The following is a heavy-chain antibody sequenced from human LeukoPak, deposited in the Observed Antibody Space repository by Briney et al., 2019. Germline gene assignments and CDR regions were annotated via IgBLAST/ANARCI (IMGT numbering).Heavy chain of an antibody. J-gene: IGHJ4*02. Sequence: GGSLRLSCLTSGFTFSTNAMSWVRQAPGKGLEWISGISGSGASTYHADSVTGRFTISRDNSRNTLYLQMNSLRGDDTAVYYCAKDVGKWESLHFFDYWGQGTLVTVSS. CDR1: GFTFSTNA. CDR3: AKDVGKWESLHFFDY. D-gene: IGHD1-26*01. V-gene: IGHV3-23*01. CDR2: ISGSGAST.